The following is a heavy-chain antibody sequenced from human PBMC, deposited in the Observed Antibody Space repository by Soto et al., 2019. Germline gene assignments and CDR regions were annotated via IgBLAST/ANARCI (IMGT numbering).Heavy chain of an antibody. Sequence: WETLSLTFTVPGGAISSYYSSWIGQPPGKGLDWIGSTYYSGITNYNPSLKSRGTLSVDTSQKQFPLKISSVTAADTPVYYSARARYHAWQLLIQYFDSWGQGTLVTVSS. J-gene: IGHJ4*01. D-gene: IGHD1-26*01. CDR1: GGAISSYY. V-gene: IGHV4-59*01. CDR3: ARARYHAWQLLIQYFDS. CDR2: TYYSGIT.